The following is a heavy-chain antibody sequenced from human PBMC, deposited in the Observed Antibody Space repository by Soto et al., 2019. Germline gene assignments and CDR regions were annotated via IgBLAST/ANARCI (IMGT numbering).Heavy chain of an antibody. V-gene: IGHV1-69*12. Sequence: QVQLVQSGAEVKKPGSSVKVSCKASGGTFSSYAISWVRQAPGQGLEWMGGIIPIFGTANYAQKFQGRVTITADESTSTAYMELSSLRSEDTAVYYCARDDSVSHPSRLLYNWFDPWGQGTLVTVSS. J-gene: IGHJ5*02. D-gene: IGHD1-26*01. CDR2: IIPIFGTA. CDR1: GGTFSSYA. CDR3: ARDDSVSHPSRLLYNWFDP.